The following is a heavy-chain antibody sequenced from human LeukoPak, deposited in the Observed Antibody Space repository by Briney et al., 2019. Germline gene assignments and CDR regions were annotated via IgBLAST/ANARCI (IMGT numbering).Heavy chain of an antibody. Sequence: GGSLRLSCAASGFTFSRYSMNWVRQAPGKGLEWVSCISSSSSYIYYANSVKGRFTISRDNAKNTLYLQMNSLRAEDTAVYYCAREIAVAGTGAFDIWGQGTMVTVSS. J-gene: IGHJ3*02. D-gene: IGHD6-19*01. CDR3: AREIAVAGTGAFDI. V-gene: IGHV3-21*01. CDR2: ISSSSSYI. CDR1: GFTFSRYS.